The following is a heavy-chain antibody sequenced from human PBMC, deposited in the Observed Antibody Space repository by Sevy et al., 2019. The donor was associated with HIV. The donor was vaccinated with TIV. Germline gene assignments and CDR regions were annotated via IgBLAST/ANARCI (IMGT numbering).Heavy chain of an antibody. J-gene: IGHJ2*01. CDR2: FSTASSYI. D-gene: IGHD3-3*01. CDR3: ARGPYYDFWYFDL. CDR1: GFTFSYYS. V-gene: IGHV3-21*01. Sequence: GGSLRLSCAASGFTFSYYSMNWVRQAPGKGLEWVSSFSTASSYIYYADSLKGRVTISRDNAKNTLYLQMNSLRAEDTAVYYCARGPYYDFWYFDLWGRGTLVTVSS.